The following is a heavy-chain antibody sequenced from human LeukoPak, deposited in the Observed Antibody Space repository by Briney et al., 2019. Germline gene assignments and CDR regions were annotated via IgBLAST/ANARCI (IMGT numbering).Heavy chain of an antibody. D-gene: IGHD2-15*01. J-gene: IGHJ4*02. Sequence: ASVKVSCKASGYTFTSYAMSWVRQAPGQGLEWMGWINTNTGNPTYAQGFTGRFVFSLDTSVSTAYLQISSLKAEDTAVYYCAREDCSGGSCYSNDYWGQGTLVTVSS. CDR2: INTNTGNP. CDR1: GYTFTSYA. V-gene: IGHV7-4-1*02. CDR3: AREDCSGGSCYSNDY.